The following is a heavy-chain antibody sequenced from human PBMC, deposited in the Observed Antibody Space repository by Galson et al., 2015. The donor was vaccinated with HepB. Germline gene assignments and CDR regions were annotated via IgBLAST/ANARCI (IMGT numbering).Heavy chain of an antibody. CDR3: ARDSGRYYYDSSGYYYGRPFDY. D-gene: IGHD3-22*01. Sequence: SVKVSCKASGGTFSSYAISWVRQAPGQGLEWMGGIIPIFGTANYAQKFQGRATITADESTSTAYMELSSLRSEDTAVYYCARDSGRYYYDSSGYYYGRPFDYWGQGTLVTVSS. V-gene: IGHV1-69*13. CDR2: IIPIFGTA. J-gene: IGHJ4*02. CDR1: GGTFSSYA.